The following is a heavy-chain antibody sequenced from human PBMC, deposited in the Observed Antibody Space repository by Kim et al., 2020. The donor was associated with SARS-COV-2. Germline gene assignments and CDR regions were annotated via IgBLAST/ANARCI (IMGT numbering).Heavy chain of an antibody. V-gene: IGHV4-59*01. CDR1: GGSISSYY. J-gene: IGHJ4*02. Sequence: SETLSLTCTVSGGSISSYYWSWIRQPPGKGLEWIGYIYYSGSTNYNPSLNSRVTILVDTSKNQFSLKLTSVTAADTAVYYCAKAYDGSDWYVPYDYWGQGTLVTVSS. CDR3: AKAYDGSDWYVPYDY. D-gene: IGHD3-22*01. CDR2: IYYSGST.